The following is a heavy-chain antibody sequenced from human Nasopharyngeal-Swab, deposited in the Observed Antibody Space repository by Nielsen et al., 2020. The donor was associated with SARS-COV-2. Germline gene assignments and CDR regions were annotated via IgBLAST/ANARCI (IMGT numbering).Heavy chain of an antibody. D-gene: IGHD1-26*01. CDR3: AVGATGYYYMDV. V-gene: IGHV1-69*13. CDR2: IIPIFGTA. J-gene: IGHJ6*03. CDR1: GCTFSSYA. Sequence: SVQVSCQASGCTFSSYAISWVRQAPGQGLEWMGGIIPIFGTANYAQKFQGRVTITADESTSTAYMELSSLRSEDTAVYYCAVGATGYYYMDVWGKGTTVTVSS.